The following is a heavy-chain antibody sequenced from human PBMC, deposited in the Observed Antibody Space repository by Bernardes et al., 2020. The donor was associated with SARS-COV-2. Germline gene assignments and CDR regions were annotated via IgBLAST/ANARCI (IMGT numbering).Heavy chain of an antibody. CDR3: ARVVSGPNVGTDAFAF. CDR2: VSIGGLP. V-gene: IGHV3-23*01. J-gene: IGHJ3*01. D-gene: IGHD6-19*01. Sequence: GTLFLSCAVSGFTFSSSAMNWFRQPPGPGLEWLSAVSIGGLPYYADSVKGRLTVARDNSKNNLYLQMSSLRAEDTAVYYCARVVSGPNVGTDAFAFWGRGTTVTVAS. CDR1: GFTFSSSA.